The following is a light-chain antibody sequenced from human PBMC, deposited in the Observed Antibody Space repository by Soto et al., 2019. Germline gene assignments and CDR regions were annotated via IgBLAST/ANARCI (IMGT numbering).Light chain of an antibody. CDR3: VAWDDSLNGYVV. CDR1: SSNIGSNT. CDR2: SNN. J-gene: IGLJ2*01. Sequence: QSVLTQPPSASGTPGQRVTISCSGSSSNIGSNTVNWYQQLPGTAPKLVIYSNNQRPSGVPDRFSGSKSGTSASLAISGLQSEDEADYYCVAWDDSLNGYVVFGGGNKRPS. V-gene: IGLV1-44*01.